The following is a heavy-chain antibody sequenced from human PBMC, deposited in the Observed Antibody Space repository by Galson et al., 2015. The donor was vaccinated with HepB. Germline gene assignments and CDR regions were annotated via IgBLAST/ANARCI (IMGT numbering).Heavy chain of an antibody. J-gene: IGHJ1*01. CDR3: AVCFSTSCYAAENFQH. V-gene: IGHV3-30-3*01. Sequence: SLRLSCAASGFTFNNYAINWVRQAPGKGLERVAVISYDGINKWYADSVKGRFTISRGNSKNTVYLQINSLRAEDTAVYFCAVCFSTSCYAAENFQHWGQGTLVTVSS. D-gene: IGHD2-2*01. CDR1: GFTFNNYA. CDR2: ISYDGINK.